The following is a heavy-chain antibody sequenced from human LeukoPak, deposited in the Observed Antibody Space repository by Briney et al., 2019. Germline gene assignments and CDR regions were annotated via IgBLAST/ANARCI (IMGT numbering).Heavy chain of an antibody. CDR3: AKDIEDIVVVPAAIQH. CDR1: GFTFSSYG. CDR2: IRYDGSNK. V-gene: IGHV3-30*02. Sequence: PGGSLRLSCAASGFTFSSYGMHWVRQAPGKGLEWVAFIRYDGSNKYCADSVKGRFTISRDNSKNTLYLQMNSLRAEDTAVYYCAKDIEDIVVVPAAIQHWGQGTLVTVSS. J-gene: IGHJ1*01. D-gene: IGHD2-2*01.